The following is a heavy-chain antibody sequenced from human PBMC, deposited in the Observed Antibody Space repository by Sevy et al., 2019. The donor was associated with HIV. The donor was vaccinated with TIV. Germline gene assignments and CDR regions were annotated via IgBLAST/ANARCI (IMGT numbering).Heavy chain of an antibody. Sequence: GGSLRLSCAASGFTFSSFAMSWVRQTPGKGLEWVSGLNGSGGRKYYPDSVMGRFTISRDNSKNTLYLQMNSLRAEDTAVYYCAKDTDSGSYLNDAFDIWGQGTMVTVSS. J-gene: IGHJ3*02. CDR2: LNGSGGRK. CDR3: AKDTDSGSYLNDAFDI. V-gene: IGHV3-23*01. CDR1: GFTFSSFA. D-gene: IGHD1-26*01.